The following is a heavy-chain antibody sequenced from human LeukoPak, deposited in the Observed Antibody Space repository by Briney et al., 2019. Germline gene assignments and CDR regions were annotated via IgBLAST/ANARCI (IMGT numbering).Heavy chain of an antibody. CDR3: ARVYTP. D-gene: IGHD2-2*02. Sequence: GGSLRLSCAASGFIFSTYDMHWVRQAPGKGLEWVANIKQDGSEKYYVDSVKGRFTISRDNAKNSLYLQLNSLRAEDTAVYYCARVYTPWGQGTLVTVSS. V-gene: IGHV3-7*01. CDR2: IKQDGSEK. CDR1: GFIFSTYD. J-gene: IGHJ5*02.